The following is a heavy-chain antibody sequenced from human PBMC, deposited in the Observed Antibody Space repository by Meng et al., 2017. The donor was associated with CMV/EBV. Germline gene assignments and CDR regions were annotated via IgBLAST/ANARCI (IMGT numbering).Heavy chain of an antibody. CDR1: GFTFSNAW. V-gene: IGHV3-21*01. CDR2: ISIGSTSI. J-gene: IGHJ1*01. Sequence: SCAASGFTFSNAWMNWVRQAPGKGLEWVSSISIGSTSIYYADSLKGRFTISRDNAKNSLYLQMNSLRAEDTAVYYCAREISGYEGYFQHWGQGTLVTVSS. CDR3: AREISGYEGYFQH. D-gene: IGHD5-12*01.